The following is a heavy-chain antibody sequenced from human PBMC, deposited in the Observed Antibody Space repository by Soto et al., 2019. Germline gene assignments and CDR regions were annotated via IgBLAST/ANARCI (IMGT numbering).Heavy chain of an antibody. V-gene: IGHV3-74*01. Sequence: WGSLRLSCAASGFTFISNWMHWVRRVPGRGLVWVSRINTDGSRTSYEDSVEGRFTISRDNAKNMLYLQMNSLRAEDTAVYYCARDGEGFWGQGTLVTVSS. D-gene: IGHD2-21*01. J-gene: IGHJ4*02. CDR2: INTDGSRT. CDR1: GFTFISNW. CDR3: ARDGEGF.